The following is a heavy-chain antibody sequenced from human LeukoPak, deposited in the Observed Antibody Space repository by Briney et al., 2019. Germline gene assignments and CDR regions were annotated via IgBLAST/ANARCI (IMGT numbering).Heavy chain of an antibody. CDR2: ISGSGGST. V-gene: IGHV3-23*01. Sequence: GGSLRLSCAASGFTFSSYAMSWVRQAPGRGLEWVSAISGSGGSTYYADSVKGRFTISRDNSKNTLYLQMNSLRAEDTAVYYCAKYGDRTYYDFWSGYPEPFDYWGQGTLVTVSS. CDR3: AKYGDRTYYDFWSGYPEPFDY. J-gene: IGHJ4*02. CDR1: GFTFSSYA. D-gene: IGHD3-3*01.